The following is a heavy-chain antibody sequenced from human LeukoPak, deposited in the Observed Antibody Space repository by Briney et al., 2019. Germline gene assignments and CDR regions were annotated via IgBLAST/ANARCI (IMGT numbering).Heavy chain of an antibody. D-gene: IGHD3-10*01. Sequence: SETLSLTCTVSGGSITSGDSFWSWIRQPPGKGLEWIAYIHYSESTYYNPSLKSRVAISVDTSKNQFSLKLSSVTAADTAVYYCARSGGVRGHYFDYWGQGTLVTVSS. CDR1: GGSITSGDSF. CDR2: IHYSEST. V-gene: IGHV4-30-4*08. J-gene: IGHJ4*02. CDR3: ARSGGVRGHYFDY.